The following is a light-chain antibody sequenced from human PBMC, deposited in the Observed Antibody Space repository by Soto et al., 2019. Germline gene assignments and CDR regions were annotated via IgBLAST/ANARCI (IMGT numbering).Light chain of an antibody. J-gene: IGLJ2*01. CDR3: QSYDSSLSGVV. CDR1: SSNIGAGYD. Sequence: QPVLTQPPSVSGAPGQRVTISCTGSSSNIGAGYDVHWYQQLPGTAPKLLIYGNNNRPSGVPDRFSGSKSGTSASLAITGLQAEDEADYYCQSYDSSLSGVVFGGGTKRTVL. CDR2: GNN. V-gene: IGLV1-40*01.